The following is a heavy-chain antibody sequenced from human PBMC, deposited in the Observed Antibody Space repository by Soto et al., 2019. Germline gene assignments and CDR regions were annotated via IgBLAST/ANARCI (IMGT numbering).Heavy chain of an antibody. CDR1: GGSIGSYY. J-gene: IGHJ5*02. D-gene: IGHD2-15*01. Sequence: TSETLSLTCTVSGGSIGSYYWSWIRQPPGKGLEWIGYIYYSGSTNYNPSLKSRVTISVDTSKNQFSLKLSSVAAADTAVYYCARVILNHVHSSRFDPWGQGTLVTVS. CDR2: IYYSGST. V-gene: IGHV4-59*01. CDR3: ARVILNHVHSSRFDP.